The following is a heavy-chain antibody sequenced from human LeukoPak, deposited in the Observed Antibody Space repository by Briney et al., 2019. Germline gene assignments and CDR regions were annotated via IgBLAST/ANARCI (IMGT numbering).Heavy chain of an antibody. J-gene: IGHJ5*02. V-gene: IGHV5-51*01. CDR3: ARGRTTLITFGGVIVTNNWFDP. D-gene: IGHD3-16*02. Sequence: KLGESLKISCKGSGHSFTSYWIGWVRQMPGKGLEWMGIIYPGNSDTRYSPSFQGQVTISADKSISTAYLQWSSLKASDTAMYYCARGRTTLITFGGVIVTNNWFDPWGQGTLVTVSS. CDR2: IYPGNSDT. CDR1: GHSFTSYW.